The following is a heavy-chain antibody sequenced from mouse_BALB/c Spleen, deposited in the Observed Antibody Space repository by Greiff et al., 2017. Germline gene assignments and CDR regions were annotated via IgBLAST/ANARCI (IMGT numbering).Heavy chain of an antibody. Sequence: QVQLKQPGAELVKPGAPVKLSCKASGYTFTSYWMNWVKQRPGRGLEWIGRIDPSDSETHYNQKFKDKATLTVDKSSSTAYIQLSSLTSEDSAVYYCARGGYSWFAYWGQGTLATVSA. CDR2: IDPSDSET. CDR1: GYTFTSYW. V-gene: IGHV1-69*02. J-gene: IGHJ3*01. D-gene: IGHD1-1*01. CDR3: ARGGYSWFAY.